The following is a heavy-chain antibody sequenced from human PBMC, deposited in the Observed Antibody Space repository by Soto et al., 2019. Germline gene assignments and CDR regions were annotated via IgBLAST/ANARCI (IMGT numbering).Heavy chain of an antibody. CDR3: ARGRPPTMVRGVETFYYGLDV. J-gene: IGHJ6*02. V-gene: IGHV1-2*04. D-gene: IGHD3-10*01. Sequence: ASVKVSCKASGYTFTDYYMHWVRQAPGQGLEWMGWINPNSGGTNYAQKFQGWVTMTRDTSISTAYMDLSRLRSDDTAAYYCARGRPPTMVRGVETFYYGLDVWGQGTMVTVSS. CDR1: GYTFTDYY. CDR2: INPNSGGT.